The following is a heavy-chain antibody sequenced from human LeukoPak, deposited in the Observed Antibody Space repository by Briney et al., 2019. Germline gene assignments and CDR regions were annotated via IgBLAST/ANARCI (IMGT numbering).Heavy chain of an antibody. J-gene: IGHJ4*02. Sequence: HAGGSLRLSCAASGFTFADFAMSWVRQVPGRGMQWVSSVSISGGTYYEDSVRGRFTISRDDSKNTVYLQVDSLTAEDTAIYYRTKGAGRRSGTKVFDYWGQGTLVTVSS. CDR2: VSISGGT. D-gene: IGHD1-26*01. CDR3: TKGAGRRSGTKVFDY. CDR1: GFTFADFA. V-gene: IGHV3-23*01.